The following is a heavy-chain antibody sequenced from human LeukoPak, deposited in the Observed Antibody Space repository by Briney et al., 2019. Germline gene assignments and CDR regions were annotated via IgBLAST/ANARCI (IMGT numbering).Heavy chain of an antibody. Sequence: GGSLRLSCAASGFTFSSYAMSWVRQAPGKGLEWVAVIWYDGSNKYYADSVKGRFTISRDNSKNTLYLQMNSLRAEDTAVYYCARDPRAAAGTYYFDYWGQGTLVTVSS. J-gene: IGHJ4*02. V-gene: IGHV3-33*08. CDR3: ARDPRAAAGTYYFDY. D-gene: IGHD6-13*01. CDR1: GFTFSSYA. CDR2: IWYDGSNK.